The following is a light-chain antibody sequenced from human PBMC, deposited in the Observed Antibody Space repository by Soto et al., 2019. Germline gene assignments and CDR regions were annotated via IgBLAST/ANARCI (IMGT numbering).Light chain of an antibody. CDR3: CSHAGSVTRWV. Sequence: QSALTQPASVSGSPGQSITISCSGTSSDVGSYNLVSWYQQYPGKAPKLIISEVTKRPSGVSHRFSGSKSGNTASLAISGLQPEDEADYYCCSHAGSVTRWVFGGGTKLTVL. V-gene: IGLV2-23*02. CDR2: EVT. J-gene: IGLJ3*02. CDR1: SSDVGSYNL.